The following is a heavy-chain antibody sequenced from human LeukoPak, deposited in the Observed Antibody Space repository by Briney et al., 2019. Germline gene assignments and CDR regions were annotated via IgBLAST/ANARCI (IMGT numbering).Heavy chain of an antibody. CDR3: AKGRSGYEW. CDR2: INQDGSEQ. V-gene: IGHV3-7*01. J-gene: IGHJ4*02. CDR1: GFTFSSYS. Sequence: TGGSLRLSCAASGFTFSSYSMIWVRQAPGKGLEWVANINQDGSEQNYVDSVKGRFTISRDNAKKSLFLQMNSLRAEDTALYYCAKGRSGYEWWGQGTLVTVSS. D-gene: IGHD5-12*01.